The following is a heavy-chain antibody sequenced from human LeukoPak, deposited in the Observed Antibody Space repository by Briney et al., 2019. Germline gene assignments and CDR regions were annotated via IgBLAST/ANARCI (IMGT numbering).Heavy chain of an antibody. J-gene: IGHJ6*02. CDR1: GYTFTGYY. CDR3: AREVGGPSTSRYYYYGMDV. Sequence: ASVKVSCKASGYTFTGYYMHWVRQAPGQGLEWMGWMNPNSGGTNYAQKFQGRVTMTRDTSISTAYMELSRLRSDDTAVYYCAREVGGPSTSRYYYYGMDVWGQGTTVTVSS. V-gene: IGHV1-2*02. D-gene: IGHD2-2*01. CDR2: MNPNSGGT.